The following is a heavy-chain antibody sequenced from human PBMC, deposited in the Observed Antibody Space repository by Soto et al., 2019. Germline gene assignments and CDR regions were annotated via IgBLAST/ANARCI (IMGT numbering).Heavy chain of an antibody. CDR1: GYTFTSYC. CDR3: ARARNDFWSGNWFDP. V-gene: IGHV1-18*01. CDR2: ISAYNGNT. Sequence: GASVKVSCKASGYTFTSYCISWVRQAPGQGLEWMGWISAYNGNTNYAQKLQGRVTMTTDTSTSTAYMELRSLRSDDTAVYYCARARNDFWSGNWFDPWGQGTLVTVSS. J-gene: IGHJ5*02. D-gene: IGHD3-3*01.